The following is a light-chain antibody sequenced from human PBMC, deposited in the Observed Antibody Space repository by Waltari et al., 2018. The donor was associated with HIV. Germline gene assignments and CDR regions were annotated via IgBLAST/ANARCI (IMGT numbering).Light chain of an antibody. J-gene: IGLJ2*01. CDR2: DVT. V-gene: IGLV2-11*01. CDR3: CSYAGRNTLL. Sequence: QSALTHPRSGSRSPGPSVTISSTGTSSECGGFNYFCWYQQYHGRAPKLRIYDVTKRPSGVPDRFSGSKSGNTASLTISGLQAEDEADYYCCSYAGRNTLLFGGGTTLTVL. CDR1: SSECGGFNY.